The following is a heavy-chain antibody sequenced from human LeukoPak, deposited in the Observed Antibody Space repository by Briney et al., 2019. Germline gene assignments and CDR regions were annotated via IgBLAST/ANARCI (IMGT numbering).Heavy chain of an antibody. CDR2: FDPEDGET. CDR3: ATTYSSSWYSFDY. CDR1: GYTLTEFS. J-gene: IGHJ4*02. D-gene: IGHD6-13*01. Sequence: ASVKVSCKVSGYTLTEFSMHWVRQAPGKGLVWMGGFDPEDGETIYAQKFQGRVTMTEDTSTDTAYMELSSLRSEDTAVYYCATTYSSSWYSFDYWGQGTLVTASS. V-gene: IGHV1-24*01.